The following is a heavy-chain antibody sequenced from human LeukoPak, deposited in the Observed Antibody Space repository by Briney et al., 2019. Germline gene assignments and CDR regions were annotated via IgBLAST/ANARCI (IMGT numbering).Heavy chain of an antibody. CDR2: IDPSDFYT. V-gene: IGHV5-10-1*01. D-gene: IGHD3-10*01. CDR1: GYSFTSYW. Sequence: GESLKISCTGSGYSFTSYWISWVRQMPGKGLEWMGRIDPSDFYTNYSPSFQGHVTISADRSLSTVYLQWSSLKASDTAMCYCTRPGSGSYYKGGTDHWGQGTLVTVSS. CDR3: TRPGSGSYYKGGTDH. J-gene: IGHJ5*02.